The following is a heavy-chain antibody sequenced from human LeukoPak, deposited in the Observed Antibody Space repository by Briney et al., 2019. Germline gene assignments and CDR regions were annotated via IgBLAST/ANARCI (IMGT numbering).Heavy chain of an antibody. CDR1: GFSFDDYT. Sequence: PGRSLRLSCSASGFSFDDYTMHWVRQAPGMGLEWVSSIFWDSSKVAYADSVKGRFTISGDNAKNSLYLQMNSLRAEDTAIYYCAKAANYDILTGYYLDYWGQGTLVTVSS. D-gene: IGHD3-9*01. V-gene: IGHV3-9*01. CDR3: AKAANYDILTGYYLDY. CDR2: IFWDSSKV. J-gene: IGHJ4*02.